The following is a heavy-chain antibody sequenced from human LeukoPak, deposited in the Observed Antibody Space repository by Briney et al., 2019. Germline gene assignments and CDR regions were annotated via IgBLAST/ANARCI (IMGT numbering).Heavy chain of an antibody. Sequence: MSSETLSLTCSVSGASISGYYYNWIRQPPGKGLEWIGYVYYSGLTNFNPSLKRRVTMSVDTSKHQFSLKVSSVTAADTAVYYCARVLLSSGSSTWGQGTLVTVSS. V-gene: IGHV4-59*01. CDR3: ARVLLSSGSST. CDR2: VYYSGLT. CDR1: GASISGYY. D-gene: IGHD3-22*01. J-gene: IGHJ5*02.